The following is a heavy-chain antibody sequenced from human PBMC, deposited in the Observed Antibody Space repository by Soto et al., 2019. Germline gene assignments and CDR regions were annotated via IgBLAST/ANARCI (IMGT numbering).Heavy chain of an antibody. V-gene: IGHV1-18*01. CDR2: ISAYNGNT. Sequence: QVQLVESGAEVKKPGASVKVSCKASGYTFTSYGISWVRQAPGQGLEWMGWISAYNGNTNYAQKLQGRVTMTTDTSTSTAYMELRSLRSDDTAVYYCARPLTFSWYSDPHSFDYWGQGTLVTVSS. CDR3: ARPLTFSWYSDPHSFDY. CDR1: GYTFTSYG. J-gene: IGHJ4*02. D-gene: IGHD6-13*01.